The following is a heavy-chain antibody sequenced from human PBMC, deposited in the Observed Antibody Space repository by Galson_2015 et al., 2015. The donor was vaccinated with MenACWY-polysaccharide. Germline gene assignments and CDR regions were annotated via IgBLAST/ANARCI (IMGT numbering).Heavy chain of an antibody. CDR1: GFTFSSFG. Sequence: SLRLSCAASGFTFSSFGMHWVRQAPGKGLEWGAFIWYDARNKYYVDSVKGRFTISRDNSKNTLFLQMNSLRAEDTAVYYCARDRGFPLGRSYYMDVWGKGTTVTVSS. CDR3: ARDRGFPLGRSYYMDV. V-gene: IGHV3-33*01. CDR2: IWYDARNK. D-gene: IGHD3-10*01. J-gene: IGHJ6*03.